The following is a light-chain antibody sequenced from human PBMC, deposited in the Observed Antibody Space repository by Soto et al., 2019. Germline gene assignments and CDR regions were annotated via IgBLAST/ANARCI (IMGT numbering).Light chain of an antibody. J-gene: IGKJ1*01. Sequence: DIQMTQSPSTLSASVGDRVTTTCRASQSISRWLAWYQLKPGKAPKVLIWDASTLQRGVPSRFSGSGSGTEFTLTISSLQPDDFATYYCQQYNGHSTWTFGQGTKVDIK. CDR1: QSISRW. CDR3: QQYNGHSTWT. V-gene: IGKV1-5*01. CDR2: DAS.